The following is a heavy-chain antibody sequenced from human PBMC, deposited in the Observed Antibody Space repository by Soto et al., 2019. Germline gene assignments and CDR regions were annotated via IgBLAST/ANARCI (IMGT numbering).Heavy chain of an antibody. V-gene: IGHV3-30-3*01. CDR3: ARRGAAMVRGVIGYGMDV. J-gene: IGHJ6*02. Sequence: LRLSCAASGFTLSSYAMHWVRQAPGKGLEWVAVISYDGSNKYYADSVKGRFTISRDNSKNTLYLQMNSLRAEDTAVYYCARRGAAMVRGVIGYGMDVWGQGTTVTV. CDR1: GFTLSSYA. D-gene: IGHD3-10*01. CDR2: ISYDGSNK.